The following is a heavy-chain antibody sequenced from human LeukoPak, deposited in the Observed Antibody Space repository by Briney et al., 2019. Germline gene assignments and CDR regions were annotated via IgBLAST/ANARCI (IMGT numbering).Heavy chain of an antibody. CDR2: ISAYNGNT. Sequence: ASVKVSCKASGYTFTTYGISWVRQSPGQGLEWMGWISAYNGNTNYAQKLQGRVTMTTDTSTSTAYMELRSLRSDDTAVYYCARVPSITIFRGLTFDIWGQGTMVTVSS. V-gene: IGHV1-18*01. CDR3: ARVPSITIFRGLTFDI. J-gene: IGHJ3*02. D-gene: IGHD3-9*01. CDR1: GYTFTTYG.